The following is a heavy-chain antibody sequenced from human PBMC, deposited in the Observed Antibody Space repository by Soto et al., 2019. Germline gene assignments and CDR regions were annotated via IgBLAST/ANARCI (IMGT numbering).Heavy chain of an antibody. CDR2: ISYDGSNK. J-gene: IGHJ4*02. V-gene: IGHV3-30*18. CDR1: GFTFSSYG. Sequence: GGSLRLSCAASGFTFSSYGMHWVRQAPGKGLEWVAVISYDGSNKYYADSVKGRFTISRDNSKNTLYLQMNSLRAEDTAVYYCAKCQEYYYDSSGPFDYWGQGTLVTVYS. CDR3: AKCQEYYYDSSGPFDY. D-gene: IGHD3-22*01.